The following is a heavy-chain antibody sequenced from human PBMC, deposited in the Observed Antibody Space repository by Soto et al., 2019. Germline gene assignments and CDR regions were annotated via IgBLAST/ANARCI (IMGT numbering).Heavy chain of an antibody. V-gene: IGHV1-69*12. CDR1: GGTFSSYA. D-gene: IGHD3-22*01. CDR2: IIPIFGTA. J-gene: IGHJ6*02. Sequence: QVQLVQSGAEVKKPGSSVKVSCKASGGTFSSYAISWVRQAPGQGLEWMGGIIPIFGTANYAQKFQGRVTITAEESTSTAYMELSSLRSEETAVYYCARGSSGRFGGDYYYYYGMDVWGQGTTVTVSS. CDR3: ARGSSGRFGGDYYYYYGMDV.